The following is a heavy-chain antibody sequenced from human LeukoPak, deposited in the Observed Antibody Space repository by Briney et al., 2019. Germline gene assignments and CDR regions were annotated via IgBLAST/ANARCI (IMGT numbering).Heavy chain of an antibody. CDR2: ISSSGSTI. CDR1: GFTFSGYY. V-gene: IGHV3-11*01. J-gene: IGHJ6*02. D-gene: IGHD2-15*01. Sequence: GGSLRLSCAASGFTFSGYYMSWIRHAPGKGLEWVSYISSSGSTIYYADSVKGRFTISRDNAKNSLYLQMNSLRAEDTAVYYCARDQRCSGGSCYFNYYYYYGMDVWGQGTTVTVSS. CDR3: ARDQRCSGGSCYFNYYYYYGMDV.